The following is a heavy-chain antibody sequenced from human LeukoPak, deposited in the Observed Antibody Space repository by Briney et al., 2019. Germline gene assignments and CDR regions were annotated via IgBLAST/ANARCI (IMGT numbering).Heavy chain of an antibody. Sequence: GGSLRLSCAASGFTFSSHSMNWVRQAPGKGLEWVSAISGSGGSTYYADSVKGRFTISRDNSKNTLYLQMNSLRAEDTAVYYCAKPDYDFWSGYSAFHYWGQGTLVTVSS. J-gene: IGHJ4*02. CDR3: AKPDYDFWSGYSAFHY. D-gene: IGHD3-3*01. CDR2: ISGSGGST. V-gene: IGHV3-23*01. CDR1: GFTFSSHS.